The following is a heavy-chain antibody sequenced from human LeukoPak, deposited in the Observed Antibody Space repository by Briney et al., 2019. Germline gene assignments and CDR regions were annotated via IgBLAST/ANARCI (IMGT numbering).Heavy chain of an antibody. CDR3: GRVRRAKRQSRYCFYYYMDV. V-gene: IGHV3-21*01. J-gene: IGHJ6*03. Sequence: GGSLRLSCSASGFTFSDYDMNWVRQAPGKGLEWVSSISGLSSYTYYGESVKGRFSISRDNAKNSLYLQMNSLGAEDTATYYCGRVRRAKRQSRYCFYYYMDVWGKGTTVTVSS. CDR1: GFTFSDYD. D-gene: IGHD6-25*01. CDR2: ISGLSSYT.